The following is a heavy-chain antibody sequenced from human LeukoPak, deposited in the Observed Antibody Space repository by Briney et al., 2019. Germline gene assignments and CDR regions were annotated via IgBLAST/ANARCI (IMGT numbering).Heavy chain of an antibody. Sequence: GGSLRLSCAASGFTFSSYWMHWVRQAPGKGLVWVSRINSDGSSTSYADSVKGRFTISRNNAKNSLYLQMNSLRAEDTAVYYCARDDAYYGSGSYPLYWGQGTLVTVSS. V-gene: IGHV3-74*01. CDR2: INSDGSST. CDR1: GFTFSSYW. D-gene: IGHD3-10*01. CDR3: ARDDAYYGSGSYPLY. J-gene: IGHJ4*02.